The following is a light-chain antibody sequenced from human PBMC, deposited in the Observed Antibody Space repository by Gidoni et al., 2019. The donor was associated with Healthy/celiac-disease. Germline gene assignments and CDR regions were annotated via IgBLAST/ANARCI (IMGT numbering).Light chain of an antibody. CDR1: SSNIGAGYD. CDR2: GNS. CDR3: QSYDSRLSGSGV. Sequence: QSVLTQPPSVSVAPGQRVTISCTGSSSNIGAGYDVHWYQQLPGTAPKLLIYGNSNRPSGVPDRFSGSKSGTSASLAITGLQAEDEADYYCQSYDSRLSGSGVFGGGTKLTVL. J-gene: IGLJ2*01. V-gene: IGLV1-40*01.